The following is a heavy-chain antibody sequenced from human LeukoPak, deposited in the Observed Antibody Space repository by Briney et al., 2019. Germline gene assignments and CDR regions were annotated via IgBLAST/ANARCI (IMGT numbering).Heavy chain of an antibody. Sequence: ASVKVSCKASGGTFSSYAISWVRRAPGQGLEWMGGIIPIFGTANYAQKFQGRVTITTDESTSTAYMELSSLRSEDTAVYYCASAAPLGFGYSSGWYKGRGFDPWGQGTLVTVSS. D-gene: IGHD6-19*01. CDR1: GGTFSSYA. CDR2: IIPIFGTA. V-gene: IGHV1-69*05. CDR3: ASAAPLGFGYSSGWYKGRGFDP. J-gene: IGHJ5*02.